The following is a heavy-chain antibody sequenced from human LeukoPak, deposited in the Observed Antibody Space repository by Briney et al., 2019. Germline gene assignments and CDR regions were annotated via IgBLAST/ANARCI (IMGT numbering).Heavy chain of an antibody. Sequence: GGSLRLSCAASGFTFSSYAMHWVRQAPGKGLEWVAIISYDGSIKDYADSVKGRFTISRDNSKNTLYLQMNSLRAEDTAVYYCAKDHRRGYSYGPFDYWGQGTLVTVSS. CDR1: GFTFSSYA. V-gene: IGHV3-30-3*01. CDR3: AKDHRRGYSYGPFDY. CDR2: ISYDGSIK. D-gene: IGHD5-18*01. J-gene: IGHJ4*02.